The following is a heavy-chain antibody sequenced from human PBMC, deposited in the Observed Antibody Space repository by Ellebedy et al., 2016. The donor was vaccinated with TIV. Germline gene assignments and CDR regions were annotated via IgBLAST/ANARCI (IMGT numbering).Heavy chain of an antibody. V-gene: IGHV3-15*07. D-gene: IGHD3-9*01. J-gene: IGHJ4*02. CDR2: IKSKTDGETT. CDR3: AREDDILTGQLDY. CDR1: GFTFSNVW. Sequence: PGGSLRLSCAASGFTFSNVWMKWVRQAPGKGLEGVGRIKSKTDGETTEYAAPVKGRFTISRDDSKNTLYLQMNSLKTEDTAVYYCAREDDILTGQLDYWGQGTLVTVSS.